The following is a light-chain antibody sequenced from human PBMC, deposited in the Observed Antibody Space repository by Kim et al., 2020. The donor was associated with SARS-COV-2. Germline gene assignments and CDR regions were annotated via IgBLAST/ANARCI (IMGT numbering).Light chain of an antibody. V-gene: IGLV6-57*02. CDR2: EDD. CDR1: GGSRPNNY. Sequence: TVAYSCTDNGGSRPNNYVQGYQLRPGSATTTVIYEDDQRPSGVPDRFSGSIDSSANSASLTISGLKIEDEADYYCQSYDSNTHWVFGGGTQLTVL. J-gene: IGLJ3*02. CDR3: QSYDSNTHWV.